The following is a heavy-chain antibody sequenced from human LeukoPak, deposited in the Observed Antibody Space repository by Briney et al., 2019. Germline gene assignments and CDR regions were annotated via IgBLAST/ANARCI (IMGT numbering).Heavy chain of an antibody. V-gene: IGHV3-21*01. D-gene: IGHD2-2*01. CDR1: GFTFSSYS. CDR3: ARGSAVPAALWIDP. CDR2: ISSSSSYI. Sequence: GGSLRLSCAASGFTFSSYSMNWVRQAPGKGLEWVSSISSSSSYIYYADSVKGRFTISRDNAKNSLYLQMNSLRAEDTAVYYCARGSAVPAALWIDPWGQGTLVTVSS. J-gene: IGHJ5*02.